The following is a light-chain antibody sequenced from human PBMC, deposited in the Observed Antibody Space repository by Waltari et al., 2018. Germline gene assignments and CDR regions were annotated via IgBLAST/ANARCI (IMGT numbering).Light chain of an antibody. V-gene: IGLV2-23*02. J-gene: IGLJ1*01. CDR2: EVF. CDR3: CSYAGRGTYV. Sequence: QSALTQPASVSGTPGQSITISCSGTTSAVGSYDLVSWYQQHPGEAPKLLICEVFKRPPDTSSRFSGAKSGRTASLTISGLQPEDEADYYCCSYAGRGTYVFGSGTKVTVL. CDR1: TSAVGSYDL.